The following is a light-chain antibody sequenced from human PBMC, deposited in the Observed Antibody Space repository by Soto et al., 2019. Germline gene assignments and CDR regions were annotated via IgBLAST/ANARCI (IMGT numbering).Light chain of an antibody. CDR3: QQYKNWPPIT. V-gene: IGKV3-15*01. J-gene: IGKJ5*01. CDR2: GAS. Sequence: EIVLTQSPATLSVSPGEGATLSCRASQSLSSSLAWYQQKPGQAPRLLIYGASTRATGIPARFSGSGSGTEFTLTISSLQSEDFAVYYCQQYKNWPPITFGQGTHWRL. CDR1: QSLSSS.